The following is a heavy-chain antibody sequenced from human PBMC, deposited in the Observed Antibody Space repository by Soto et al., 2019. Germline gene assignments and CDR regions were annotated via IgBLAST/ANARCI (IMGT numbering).Heavy chain of an antibody. CDR1: GLTFRRCA. CDR2: IGGSGDDT. V-gene: IGHV3-23*01. Sequence: GGSLRLSCAASGLTFRRCAMSWVRQAPGKGLEWVSGIGGSGDDTHYADFVKGRFTISRDNSKNMLYLQMNSLRAEDTAVYYCAKESYNRRTDFDAWGQGTLVIVSS. J-gene: IGHJ4*02. D-gene: IGHD3-10*01. CDR3: AKESYNRRTDFDA.